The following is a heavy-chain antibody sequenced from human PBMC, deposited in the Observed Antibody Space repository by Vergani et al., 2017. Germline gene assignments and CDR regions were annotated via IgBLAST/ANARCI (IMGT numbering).Heavy chain of an antibody. J-gene: IGHJ4*02. D-gene: IGHD6-19*01. CDR2: FHHTGMT. Sequence: QVQLQESGPGLVKPSETLSLTCTVSNYSISRGYLWGWIRRPPGKGLEWIASFHHTGMTYHNPSLKSRVTISVDTSKNLISLKLNSVTAADTALYYCARQRPGIGWSPGYFDDWGQGILVTVSS. V-gene: IGHV4-38-2*02. CDR1: NYSISRGYL. CDR3: ARQRPGIGWSPGYFDD.